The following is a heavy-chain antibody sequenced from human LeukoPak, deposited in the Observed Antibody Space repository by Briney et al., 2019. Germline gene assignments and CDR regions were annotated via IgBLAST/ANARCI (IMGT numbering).Heavy chain of an antibody. Sequence: GRSLRLSCAASGFIFDDYAMHWVRQAPGKGLEWVSGISWNSGSIGYADSAKGRFTISRDNAKNSLYLQMNSLRAEDTALYYCAKGYRKGRWLPLDYWGQGKLVTVSS. CDR2: ISWNSGSI. CDR1: GFIFDDYA. V-gene: IGHV3-9*01. J-gene: IGHJ4*02. D-gene: IGHD5-24*01. CDR3: AKGYRKGRWLPLDY.